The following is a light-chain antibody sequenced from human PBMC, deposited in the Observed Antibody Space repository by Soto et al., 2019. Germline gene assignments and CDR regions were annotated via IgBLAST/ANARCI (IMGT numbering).Light chain of an antibody. J-gene: IGKJ1*01. CDR2: AAS. V-gene: IGKV1-39*01. Sequence: DIQMTRSPSSLSASVGDRVTITCRASQSISSYVNWYQQKPGKAPKLLIYAASSLQSGVPSRFSGSGSGTNFSLTISSLQPEDFSTYYCQQNYSSPPWTFGQGTKVEIK. CDR1: QSISSY. CDR3: QQNYSSPPWT.